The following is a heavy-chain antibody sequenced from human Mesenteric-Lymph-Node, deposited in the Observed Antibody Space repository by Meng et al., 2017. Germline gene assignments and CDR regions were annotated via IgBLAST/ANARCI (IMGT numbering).Heavy chain of an antibody. V-gene: IGHV1-69*05. J-gene: IGHJ6*02. D-gene: IGHD3-10*01. CDR1: GGAFSSHA. CDR2: IIPILGTT. CDR3: ARDVSKGDHGGLFYGMEV. Sequence: SVKVSCKASGGAFSSHAISWVRQAPGQGLEWVGGIIPILGTTTYAQKFQGRVTIMTDESTWTAYMELNSLRSEDTAVYFCARDVSKGDHGGLFYGMEVWGQGTTVTVSS.